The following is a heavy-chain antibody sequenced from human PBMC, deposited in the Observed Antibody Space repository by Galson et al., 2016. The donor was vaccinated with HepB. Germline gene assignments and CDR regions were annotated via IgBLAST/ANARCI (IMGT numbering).Heavy chain of an antibody. Sequence: SLRLSCAASGFTFSNYSMNWVRQVPGKGLVWVSRIEPDGSSPIYADSVKGRFTISRDNAENRLYLQMNSLRAEDTAIYYCARDLSGPDYWGQGTLVTVSS. CDR3: ARDLSGPDY. CDR1: GFTFSNYS. V-gene: IGHV3-74*01. J-gene: IGHJ4*02. CDR2: IEPDGSSP.